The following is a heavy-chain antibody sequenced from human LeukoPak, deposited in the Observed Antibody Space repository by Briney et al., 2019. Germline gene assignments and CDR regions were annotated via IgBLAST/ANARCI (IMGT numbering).Heavy chain of an antibody. Sequence: PSQTLSLTCTVSGGSISSGGYYLSWIRQHPGKGLEWIGYIYYSGSTYYNPSLKSRVTISVDTSKNQFSLKLSSVTAADTAVYYCARSRDSSGYYLFDYWGQGTLVTVSS. V-gene: IGHV4-31*03. CDR2: IYYSGST. CDR1: GGSISSGGYY. J-gene: IGHJ4*02. D-gene: IGHD3-22*01. CDR3: ARSRDSSGYYLFDY.